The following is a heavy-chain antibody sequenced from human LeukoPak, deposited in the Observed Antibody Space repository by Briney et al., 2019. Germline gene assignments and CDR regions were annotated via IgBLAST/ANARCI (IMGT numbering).Heavy chain of an antibody. D-gene: IGHD6-13*01. Sequence: SQTLSLTCTVSGGSISSCSYYCSWIRQPAGKGLEWIGRIYTSGSTNYNPSLKSRVTISVDTSKNQFSLKLSSVTAADTAVYYCASPPAGYSSSWYGNWGQGTLVTVSS. V-gene: IGHV4-61*02. J-gene: IGHJ4*02. CDR1: GGSISSCSYY. CDR3: ASPPAGYSSSWYGN. CDR2: IYTSGST.